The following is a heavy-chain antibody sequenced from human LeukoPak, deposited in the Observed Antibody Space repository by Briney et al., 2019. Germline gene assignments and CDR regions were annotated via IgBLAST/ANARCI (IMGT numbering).Heavy chain of an antibody. J-gene: IGHJ4*02. V-gene: IGHV4-34*01. CDR1: GGSFSGYY. Sequence: PSETLSLTCAVYGGSFSGYYWSWIRQPPGKGLEWIGEINHSGSTNYNPSLKSRVTISVDTSKNQLSLKLSSVTAADTAVYYCARSGYSSSWYVHWGQATLVTVSS. D-gene: IGHD6-13*01. CDR3: ARSGYSSSWYVH. CDR2: INHSGST.